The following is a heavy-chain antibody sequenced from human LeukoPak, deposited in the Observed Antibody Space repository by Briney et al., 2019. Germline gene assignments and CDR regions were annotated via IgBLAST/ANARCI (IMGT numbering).Heavy chain of an antibody. D-gene: IGHD3-3*02. Sequence: SETLSLTCAVYGGSFSGYYWSWIRQPPGKGLEWIGEINHSGSTNYNPSLKSRVTISVDTSKNQFSLKLSSVTAADTAVYYCARAHWRDYYYYMDVWGKGTTVTVSS. V-gene: IGHV4-34*01. J-gene: IGHJ6*03. CDR1: GGSFSGYY. CDR3: ARAHWRDYYYYMDV. CDR2: INHSGST.